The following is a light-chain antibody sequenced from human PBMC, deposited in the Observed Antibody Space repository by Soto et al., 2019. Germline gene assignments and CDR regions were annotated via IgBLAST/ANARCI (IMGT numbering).Light chain of an antibody. Sequence: QLVLTQPPSVSGAPGQRVTISCTGSSSNIGAGYDVHWYQQLPGTAPKLLIYGNSNRPSGVPDRFSGSKSGTSASLAITGLQAEDEADYYCQSYDSSLSGSYVFGTGTKV. V-gene: IGLV1-40*01. CDR2: GNS. CDR3: QSYDSSLSGSYV. J-gene: IGLJ1*01. CDR1: SSNIGAGYD.